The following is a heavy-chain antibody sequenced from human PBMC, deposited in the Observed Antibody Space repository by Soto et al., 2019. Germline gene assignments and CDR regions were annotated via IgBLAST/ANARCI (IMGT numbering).Heavy chain of an antibody. D-gene: IGHD5-12*01. Sequence: QLQLQESGPGLVKPSETLSLTCTVSGGSISSSSYYWGWIRQPPGKGLEWIGSIYYSGSTYYNPSFKIRVTISVDTSKNQFSLKLSSVTAADTAVYYCARPIVATSDYWGQVTLVTVSS. CDR3: ARPIVATSDY. J-gene: IGHJ4*02. CDR1: GGSISSSSYY. V-gene: IGHV4-39*01. CDR2: IYYSGST.